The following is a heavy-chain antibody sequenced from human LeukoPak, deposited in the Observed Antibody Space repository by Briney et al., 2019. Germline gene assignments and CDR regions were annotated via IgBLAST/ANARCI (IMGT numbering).Heavy chain of an antibody. CDR2: INPNSGGT. V-gene: IGHV1-2*02. D-gene: IGHD3-9*01. CDR1: GYTFTGYY. J-gene: IGHJ4*02. Sequence: VSVKVSCKASGYTFTGYYMHWVRQAPGQGLEWMGWINPNSGGTNYAQKFQARVTMTRDTSISTAYMELSRLRSDDTAVYYCARVEGYFVHFDYWGQGTLVTVSS. CDR3: ARVEGYFVHFDY.